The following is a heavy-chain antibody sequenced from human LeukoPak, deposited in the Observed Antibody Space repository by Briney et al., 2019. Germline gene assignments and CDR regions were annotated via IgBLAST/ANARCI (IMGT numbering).Heavy chain of an antibody. V-gene: IGHV1-2*02. D-gene: IGHD2-15*01. J-gene: IGHJ4*02. CDR3: AKSGLNRFDY. Sequence: GASVKVSCKASGYTFAGYYMHWVRQAPGQGLEWMGWINPNSGGTNYAQKFQGRVTMTRDTSISTAYMELNSLRAEDTAVYYCAKSGLNRFDYWGQGTLVTVSS. CDR1: GYTFAGYY. CDR2: INPNSGGT.